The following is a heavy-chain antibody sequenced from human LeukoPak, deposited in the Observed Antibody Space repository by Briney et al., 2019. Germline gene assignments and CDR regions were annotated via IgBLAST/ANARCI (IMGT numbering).Heavy chain of an antibody. V-gene: IGHV3-23*01. CDR1: GFTFSNDV. D-gene: IGHD7-27*01. J-gene: IGHJ3*01. Sequence: GGSLRLSCAASGFTFSNDVMSWVRQAPGKGLEWLSPITSNSDYTYYADSVKGRFTISRDNSKKTLFLQMNDLRAEDTAIYYCARALGTGGRVSPFDVWGQGTMVTVSS. CDR3: ARALGTGGRVSPFDV. CDR2: ITSNSDYT.